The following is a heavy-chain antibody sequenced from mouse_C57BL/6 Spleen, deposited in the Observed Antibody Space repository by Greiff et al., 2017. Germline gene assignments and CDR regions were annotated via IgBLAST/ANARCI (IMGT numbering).Heavy chain of an antibody. D-gene: IGHD4-1*01. CDR2: IYPSDSET. J-gene: IGHJ2*01. Sequence: QVQLQQPGAELVRPGSSVKLSCKASGYTFTSYWMDWVKQRPGQGLEWIGNIYPSDSETHYNQKFKDKATLTVDKSSSTAYMQLSSLTSEDSAVYYCARMDWDEGYFDYWGQGTTLTVSS. V-gene: IGHV1-61*01. CDR3: ARMDWDEGYFDY. CDR1: GYTFTSYW.